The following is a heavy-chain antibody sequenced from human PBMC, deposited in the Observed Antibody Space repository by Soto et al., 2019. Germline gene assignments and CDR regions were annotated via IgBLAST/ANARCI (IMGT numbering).Heavy chain of an antibody. CDR3: ARGGTTVTTPALNWFDP. CDR2: INHSGST. CDR1: GGSFSGYY. V-gene: IGHV4-34*01. J-gene: IGHJ5*02. Sequence: QVQLQQWGAGLLKPSETLSLTCAVYGGSFSGYYWSWIRQPPGKGLEWIGEINHSGSTNYNPSLKSRVTISVDTSKNQFSLKLSSVTAADTAVYYCARGGTTVTTPALNWFDPWGQGTLVTVSS. D-gene: IGHD4-17*01.